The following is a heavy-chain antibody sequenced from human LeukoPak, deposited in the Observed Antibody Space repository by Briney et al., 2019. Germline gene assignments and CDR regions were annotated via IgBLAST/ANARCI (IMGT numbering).Heavy chain of an antibody. CDR1: GYTFAGYY. J-gene: IGHJ4*02. CDR3: VSSSGYYRPTGY. CDR2: INPNSGGT. D-gene: IGHD3-22*01. V-gene: IGHV1-2*06. Sequence: KPGASVKVSCKASGYTFAGYYMHWVRQAPGQGLEWMGRINPNSGGTNYAQKFQGRVTMTRDTSISTAYMELSRLRSDDTAVYYCVSSSGYYRPTGYWGQGTLVTVSS.